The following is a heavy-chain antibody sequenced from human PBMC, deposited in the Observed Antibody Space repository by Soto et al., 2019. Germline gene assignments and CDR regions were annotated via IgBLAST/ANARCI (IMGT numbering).Heavy chain of an antibody. Sequence: ASVKVSCKASGYIFNNHAMHWVRQAPGQRLEWMGWINAGNGNTYYSQNFKDRVTFTRDTIATTVFMELTSLTSEDTAVYYCARDQSGIGYYVDWFDPWGQGTLVTVSS. CDR1: GYIFNNHA. CDR3: ARDQSGIGYYVDWFDP. D-gene: IGHD3-10*02. V-gene: IGHV1-3*01. CDR2: INAGNGNT. J-gene: IGHJ5*02.